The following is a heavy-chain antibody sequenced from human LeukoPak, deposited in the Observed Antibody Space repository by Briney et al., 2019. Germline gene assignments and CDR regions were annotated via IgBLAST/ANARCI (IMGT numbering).Heavy chain of an antibody. D-gene: IGHD3-10*01. CDR3: AKERQSSGYFDS. J-gene: IGHJ4*02. CDR1: GFTFSDYA. V-gene: IGHV3-30*04. CDR2: ISFDGVRK. Sequence: GRSLTLSCAASGFTFSDYAMHWVRQAPGEGLEWVAVISFDGVRKYYVDSVKGRFIISRDNSENTLFLHMSSLRTEDTAVYYCAKERQSSGYFDSWGQGALVTVSS.